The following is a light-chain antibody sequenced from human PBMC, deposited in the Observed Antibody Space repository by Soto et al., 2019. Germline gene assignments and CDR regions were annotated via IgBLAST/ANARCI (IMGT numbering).Light chain of an antibody. CDR3: QSYDNSLSGSGV. Sequence: SALTQPPSMSGSPGQSVTISCTATSTDFVSYTRVPWYQQPPGTAPNLIIYEASDRPSGVPDRFAGSKSGNTASLTISGLQAADEADYYCQSYDNSLSGSGVVGTGTKVTVL. V-gene: IGLV2-18*02. J-gene: IGLJ1*01. CDR2: EAS. CDR1: STDFVSYTR.